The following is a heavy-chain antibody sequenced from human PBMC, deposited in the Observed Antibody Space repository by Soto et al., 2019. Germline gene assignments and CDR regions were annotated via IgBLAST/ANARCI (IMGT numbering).Heavy chain of an antibody. V-gene: IGHV4-34*01. Sequence: PSETLSLTCAVYGGSFSGYYWSWIRQPPGKGLEWIGEINHSGSTNYNPSLKSRVTISVDTSKNQFSLKLSSVTAADTAVYYCARKNYVFWRVYYWNYWGQGTLVTVSS. CDR3: ARKNYVFWRVYYWNY. CDR2: INHSGST. D-gene: IGHD3-3*01. J-gene: IGHJ4*02. CDR1: GGSFSGYY.